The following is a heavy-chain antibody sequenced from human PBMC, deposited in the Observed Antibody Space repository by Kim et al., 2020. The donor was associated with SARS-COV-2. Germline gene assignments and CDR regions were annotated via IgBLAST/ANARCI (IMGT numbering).Heavy chain of an antibody. D-gene: IGHD2-8*01. Sequence: GGSLRLSCVVSGFTFSDHYMEWVRQAPGKGLEWVGRSRSKTYGGTTEYAASVKGRFTISRDDSKNSLYLQMNSLKTEDTAVYYCGRGASEMYVHFDYWGQGTLVTVSS. J-gene: IGHJ4*02. CDR1: GFTFSDHY. CDR3: GRGASEMYVHFDY. V-gene: IGHV3-72*01. CDR2: SRSKTYGGTT.